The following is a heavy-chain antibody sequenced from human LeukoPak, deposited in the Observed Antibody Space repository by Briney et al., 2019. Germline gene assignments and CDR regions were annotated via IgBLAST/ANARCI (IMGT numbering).Heavy chain of an antibody. J-gene: IGHJ4*02. CDR1: GGSISSGGYS. D-gene: IGHD3-22*01. Sequence: SETLSLTCTVSGGSISSGGYSWSWIRQHPGKGLEWIGYIYYSGSTYYNPSLKSRVTISVDTSKNQFSLKLSSVTAADTAVYYCARDMGYDSSGYYPLYYFDYWGQGTLATVSS. CDR2: IYYSGST. V-gene: IGHV4-31*03. CDR3: ARDMGYDSSGYYPLYYFDY.